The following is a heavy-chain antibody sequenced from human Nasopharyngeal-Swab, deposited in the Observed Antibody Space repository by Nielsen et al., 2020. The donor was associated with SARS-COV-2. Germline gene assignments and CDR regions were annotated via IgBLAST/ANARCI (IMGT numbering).Heavy chain of an antibody. CDR3: ARGPRPKRHVDH. CDR1: GYSSASFD. J-gene: IGHJ4*02. CDR2: INLDSGDT. Sequence: ASVKVSCKTSGYSSASFDINWVRQVIGRVLEWVGWINLDSGDTHYAQEFQGKVTLTRDTSRSIAYMELSSLRSEDTAVYYCARGPRPKRHVDHWGQGTLVTVSS. V-gene: IGHV1-8*02. D-gene: IGHD1-1*01.